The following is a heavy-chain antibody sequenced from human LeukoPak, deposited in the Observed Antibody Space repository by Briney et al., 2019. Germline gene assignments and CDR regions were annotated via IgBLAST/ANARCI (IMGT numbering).Heavy chain of an antibody. CDR1: GGTFSSYA. Sequence: SVKVSCKASGGTFSSYAISWVRQAPGQGLEWMGGIIPILGIANYAQKFQGRVTITADKSTSTAYMELSSLRSEDTAVYYCASTGGYSSSHPFGYWGQGTLVTVSS. CDR2: IIPILGIA. J-gene: IGHJ4*02. CDR3: ASTGGYSSSHPFGY. D-gene: IGHD6-13*01. V-gene: IGHV1-69*04.